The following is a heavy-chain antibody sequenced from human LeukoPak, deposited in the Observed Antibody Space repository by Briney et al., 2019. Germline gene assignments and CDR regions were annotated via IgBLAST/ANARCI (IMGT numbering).Heavy chain of an antibody. D-gene: IGHD2-21*02. V-gene: IGHV4-59*01. Sequence: PSETLSLTCTVSGGSISSYYWSWIRQPPGKGLEWIGYIYYSGSTNYNPSLKSRATISVDTSKNQFSLKLSSVTAADTAVYYCARVVVTAVGYNAFDIWGQGTMVTVSS. J-gene: IGHJ3*02. CDR1: GGSISSYY. CDR3: ARVVVTAVGYNAFDI. CDR2: IYYSGST.